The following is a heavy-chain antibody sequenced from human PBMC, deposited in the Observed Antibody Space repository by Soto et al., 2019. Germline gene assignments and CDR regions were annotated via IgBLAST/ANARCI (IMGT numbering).Heavy chain of an antibody. CDR3: STDSYINMIAVRLDY. CDR2: VKSKTAGGTT. Sequence: EVQLVESGGGLVKPGGSLRLSCTASGFIFSNAWINWVRQAPGKGLEWVGRVKSKTAGGTTDFAAPVKGRFAISRDDSKNIVYMQMNSLRTEDTAVYYWSTDSYINMIAVRLDYWGLGTRVTVSS. V-gene: IGHV3-15*07. CDR1: GFIFSNAW. J-gene: IGHJ4*01. D-gene: IGHD3-22*01.